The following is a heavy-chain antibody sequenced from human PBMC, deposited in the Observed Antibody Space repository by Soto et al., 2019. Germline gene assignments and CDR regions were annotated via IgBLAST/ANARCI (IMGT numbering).Heavy chain of an antibody. CDR1: GGTFSSYA. V-gene: IGHV1-69*01. D-gene: IGHD2-2*01. CDR3: ARSQGSSTSLEIYYYYYYGMAV. Sequence: QVQLVQSGAEVKKPGSSVKVSCKASGGTFSSYAISWVRQAPGQGLEWMGGIIPISDTKNYAQKIQARATITAEESTSTAYMELSSLRSEYTAVYYCARSQGSSTSLEIYYYYYYGMAVWGQGTRVNVSS. CDR2: IIPISDTK. J-gene: IGHJ6*02.